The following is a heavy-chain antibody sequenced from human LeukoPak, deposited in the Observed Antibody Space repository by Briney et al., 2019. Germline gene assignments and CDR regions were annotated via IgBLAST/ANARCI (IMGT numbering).Heavy chain of an antibody. CDR2: ISGNNDNP. V-gene: IGHV1-18*01. CDR3: ARDGTSTVDY. J-gene: IGHJ4*02. Sequence: ASVRVSCKTSGYTFSNFGINWVRQAPGQGLEWMGWISGNNDNPNYGQKFQGRFTVTTDSSTSTAYMELRNLRFDDTAVYYCARDGTSTVDYWGQGTLVTVSS. CDR1: GYTFSNFG. D-gene: IGHD2-2*01.